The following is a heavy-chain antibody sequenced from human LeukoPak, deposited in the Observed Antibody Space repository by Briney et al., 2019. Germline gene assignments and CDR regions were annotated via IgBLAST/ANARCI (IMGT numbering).Heavy chain of an antibody. CDR2: INSDGSEG. V-gene: IGHV3-7*01. J-gene: IGHJ6*02. Sequence: PGGSLRLSCAVSGFTFSGFWMSWSRQAPGKGLEWVASINSDGSEGYYADVVKGRFTISRDNAKNSLYLQMYSLRAEDTAVYYCARSSSITYYGMDVWGRGTTVTVSS. CDR3: ARSSSITYYGMDV. D-gene: IGHD2-2*01. CDR1: GFTFSGFW.